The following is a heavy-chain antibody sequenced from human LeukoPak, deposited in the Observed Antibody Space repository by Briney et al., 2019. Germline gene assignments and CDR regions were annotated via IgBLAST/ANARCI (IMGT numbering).Heavy chain of an antibody. Sequence: ASVKVSCKASGYTFINYAIRWVRQAPGQRLEWMGWINAYNGDTEYSQKFQGRVTITRDTSASTAYMELSTLRSEDTAVYYCARGSSSDWPLEYWGRGILVTVSS. J-gene: IGHJ4*02. D-gene: IGHD6-19*01. CDR2: INAYNGDT. CDR3: ARGSSSDWPLEY. CDR1: GYTFINYA. V-gene: IGHV1-3*01.